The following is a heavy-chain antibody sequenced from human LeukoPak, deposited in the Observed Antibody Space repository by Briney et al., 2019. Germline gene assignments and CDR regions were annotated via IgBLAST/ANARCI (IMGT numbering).Heavy chain of an antibody. CDR2: INHSGST. V-gene: IGHV4-34*01. Sequence: SEILSLTCAVYGGSFSGHYWTWIRQPPGKGLAWIGEINHSGSTNYNPSLKSRVTISVDTSKNQFSLKVSSVTAADTAVYYCARGRAFFDWGQGTLVTVSS. CDR1: GGSFSGHY. CDR3: ARGRAFFD. J-gene: IGHJ4*02. D-gene: IGHD3-3*02.